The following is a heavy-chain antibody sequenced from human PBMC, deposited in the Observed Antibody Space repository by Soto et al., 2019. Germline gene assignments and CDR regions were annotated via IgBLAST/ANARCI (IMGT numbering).Heavy chain of an antibody. V-gene: IGHV3-23*01. D-gene: IGHD3-22*01. CDR3: AKDHYYDSSGYFYYYYGMDV. CDR2: ISGSGGST. J-gene: IGHJ6*02. Sequence: GGSLRLSCAAPGFTFSSYAMSWVRQAPGKGLEWVSAISGSGGSTYYADSVKGRFTISRDNSKNTLYLQMNSLRAEDTAVYYCAKDHYYDSSGYFYYYYGMDVWGQGTTVTVSS. CDR1: GFTFSSYA.